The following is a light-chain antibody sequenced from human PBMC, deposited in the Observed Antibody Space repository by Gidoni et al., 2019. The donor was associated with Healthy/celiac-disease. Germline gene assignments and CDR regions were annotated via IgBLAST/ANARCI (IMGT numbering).Light chain of an antibody. Sequence: DIQLTQSPSFLSASVVDRVTITCRASQGISSYLAWYQQKPGKAPKLLIYAASTLQSGVPSRFSGSGSGTEFTLTISSRQPEDFATYYCQQLNSYPPLTFGGGTKVEFK. CDR3: QQLNSYPPLT. V-gene: IGKV1-9*01. CDR2: AAS. CDR1: QGISSY. J-gene: IGKJ4*01.